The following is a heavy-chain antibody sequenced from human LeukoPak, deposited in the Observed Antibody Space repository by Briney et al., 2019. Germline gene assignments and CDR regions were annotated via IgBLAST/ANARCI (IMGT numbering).Heavy chain of an antibody. V-gene: IGHV3-74*01. D-gene: IGHD3-10*01. CDR1: GFSFSGHW. Sequence: QTGGSLRLSCTASGFSFSGHWMHWARQLPGKGLVWVSRISPTGSTTSYADSVKGRFTVSRDNAKNTLYLQVNNLRAEDTAVYYCAKGGPDPGENYYFDYWGQGTLVTVSS. J-gene: IGHJ4*02. CDR3: AKGGPDPGENYYFDY. CDR2: ISPTGSTT.